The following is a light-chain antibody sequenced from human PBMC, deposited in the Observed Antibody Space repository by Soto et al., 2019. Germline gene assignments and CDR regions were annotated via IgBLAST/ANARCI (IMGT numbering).Light chain of an antibody. Sequence: QSVLTQPASVTGSPGQSITISCTGTSSDVGGYNYVSWYQHHPGKAPKLMIYDDSNRPSGVSNRFSGSKSGNTASLIISGLQAEDEADYYCSSYTSSSTLSTYVFGTGTKVTVL. CDR1: SSDVGGYNY. CDR3: SSYTSSSTLSTYV. V-gene: IGLV2-14*03. CDR2: DDS. J-gene: IGLJ1*01.